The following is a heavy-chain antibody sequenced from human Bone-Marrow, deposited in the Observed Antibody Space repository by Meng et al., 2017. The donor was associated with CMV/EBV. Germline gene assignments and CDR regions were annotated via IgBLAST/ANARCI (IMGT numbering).Heavy chain of an antibody. Sequence: LRLSCTVSGGSISSYYWSWIRQPPGKGLEWIGYIYYSGSTNYNPSLKSRVTISVDTSKNQFSLKLSSVTAADTAVYYCARDFWSGAGYYYYGMDVWGQGTTVTVSS. V-gene: IGHV4-59*01. D-gene: IGHD3-3*01. J-gene: IGHJ6*02. CDR3: ARDFWSGAGYYYYGMDV. CDR2: IYYSGST. CDR1: GGSISSYY.